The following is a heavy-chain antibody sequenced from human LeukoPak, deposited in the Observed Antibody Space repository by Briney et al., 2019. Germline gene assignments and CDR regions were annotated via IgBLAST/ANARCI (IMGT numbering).Heavy chain of an antibody. CDR3: ASRNYFDY. V-gene: IGHV3-48*02. J-gene: IGHJ4*02. CDR1: GFTFSTKS. Sequence: GGSLRLSCVVSGFTFSTKSMNWVRQAPGKGLEWVSYITADSGTTYYADSVKGRFTISRDNAKNSLYLQMNSLRDEDTAVYYCASRNYFDYWGQGTLVTVSS. CDR2: ITADSGTT.